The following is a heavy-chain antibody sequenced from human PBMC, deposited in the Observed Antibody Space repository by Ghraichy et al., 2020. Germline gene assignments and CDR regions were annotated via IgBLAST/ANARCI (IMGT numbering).Heavy chain of an antibody. CDR1: GFTFTSYS. V-gene: IGHV3-23*01. Sequence: GGSLRLSCGASGFTFTSYSMNWVRQAPGKGLEWVAAVGGSGMSTYYADPVQGRFIISRDNSKNTLYLQMNSLRAEDTAVFYCAKVRDCSGGYCLDAFDVWGQGSMVIVSS. CDR3: AKVRDCSGGYCLDAFDV. J-gene: IGHJ3*01. CDR2: VGGSGMST. D-gene: IGHD2-15*01.